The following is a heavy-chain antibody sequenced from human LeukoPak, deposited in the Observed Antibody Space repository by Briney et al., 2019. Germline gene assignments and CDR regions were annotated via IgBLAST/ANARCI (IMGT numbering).Heavy chain of an antibody. D-gene: IGHD6-19*01. V-gene: IGHV3-33*06. CDR1: GFTFTRYG. CDR2: IWYDGSNE. Sequence: SGGSLRLSCAASGFTFTRYGLVWVRQAPGKGLEWVALIWYDGSNEYYSDSVKGRFTISRDDSKNTLYLQMSSLRAEDTAVYYCAKGDSSGWYAVYWDQGTLVTVSS. J-gene: IGHJ4*02. CDR3: AKGDSSGWYAVY.